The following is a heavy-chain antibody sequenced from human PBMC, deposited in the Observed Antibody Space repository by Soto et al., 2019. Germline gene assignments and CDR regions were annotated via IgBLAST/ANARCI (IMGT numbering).Heavy chain of an antibody. D-gene: IGHD4-4*01. CDR2: ISYDGSNK. CDR3: ARPLWRNDYNWGYFDL. V-gene: IGHV3-30-3*01. J-gene: IGHJ2*01. CDR1: GFTFSSYA. Sequence: QVQLVESGGGVVQPGRSLRLSCAASGFTFSSYAMHWVRQAPGKGLAWVAVISYDGSNKYYADSVKGRFTISRDNSKKTLYLQMNSLRAEDTAVYYCARPLWRNDYNWGYFDLWGRGTLGTVSS.